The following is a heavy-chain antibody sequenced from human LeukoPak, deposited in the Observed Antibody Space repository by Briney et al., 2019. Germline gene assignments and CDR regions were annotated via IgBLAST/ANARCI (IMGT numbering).Heavy chain of an antibody. D-gene: IGHD6-13*01. V-gene: IGHV1-69*13. CDR1: GDTFYSPYV. CDR3: ARAAIAAVGSWDPYYYYYMDV. Sequence: GASVKVSCKASGDTFYSPYVISWVRQAPGQGLEWMGGIIPIFGRANYAQKFQGRVTITADESTSTVYMEMRSLRSENTAVYYCARAAIAAVGSWDPYYYYYMDVWGKGTTVTVSS. J-gene: IGHJ6*03. CDR2: IIPIFGRA.